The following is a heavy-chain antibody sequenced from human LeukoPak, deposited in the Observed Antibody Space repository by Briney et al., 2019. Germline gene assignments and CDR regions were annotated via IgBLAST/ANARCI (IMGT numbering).Heavy chain of an antibody. CDR1: GFTFSSYS. CDR3: ARVLGYDSSGYFHYYGMDV. J-gene: IGHJ6*02. D-gene: IGHD3-22*01. V-gene: IGHV3-48*04. CDR2: ISSSSSTI. Sequence: GGSLRLSCAASGFTFSSYSMNWVRQAPGKGLEWVSYISSSSSTIYYADSVKGRFTISRDNAKNSLYLQMNSLRAEDTAVYYCARVLGYDSSGYFHYYGMDVWGQGTTVTVSS.